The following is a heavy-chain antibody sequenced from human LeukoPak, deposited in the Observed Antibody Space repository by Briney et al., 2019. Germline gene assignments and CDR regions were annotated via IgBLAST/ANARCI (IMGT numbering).Heavy chain of an antibody. CDR1: GYMFIGYG. D-gene: IGHD4-17*01. J-gene: IGHJ6*03. CDR2: ISAYNGNT. CDR3: ARHQARYGDYPPYYYYMDV. Sequence: APVKVSCKASGYMFIGYGITWVRQAPGQGLEGMGWISAYNGNTNYAQKFQGRLTMTIDTSTSTAYMELRSLLSDDTAVYYCARHQARYGDYPPYYYYMDVWGKGTTVTVSS. V-gene: IGHV1-18*01.